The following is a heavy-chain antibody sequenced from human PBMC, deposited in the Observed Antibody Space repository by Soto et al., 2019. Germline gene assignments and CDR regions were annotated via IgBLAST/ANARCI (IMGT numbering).Heavy chain of an antibody. CDR3: ATRPRNYYYGMDV. CDR1: GGTFSSYA. Sequence: ASVKVSCKASGGTFSSYAISWVRQAPGQGLEWMGGIIPIFGTANYAQKFQGRVTITADESTSTAYMELSSLRSEDTAVYYCATRPRNYYYGMDVWGQGTTVTVSS. CDR2: IIPIFGTA. V-gene: IGHV1-69*13. J-gene: IGHJ6*02.